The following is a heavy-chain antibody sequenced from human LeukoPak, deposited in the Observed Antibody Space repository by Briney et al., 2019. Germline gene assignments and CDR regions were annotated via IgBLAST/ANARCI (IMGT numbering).Heavy chain of an antibody. D-gene: IGHD6-19*01. Sequence: GRSLRLSCAASGFTFSSYAMHWARQAPGKGLEWVAVISYDGSNKYYADSVKGRFTISRDNSKNTLYLQMNSLRAEDTAVYYCAREQLERQWQADGMDVWGQGTTVTVSS. CDR3: AREQLERQWQADGMDV. V-gene: IGHV3-30-3*01. J-gene: IGHJ6*02. CDR2: ISYDGSNK. CDR1: GFTFSSYA.